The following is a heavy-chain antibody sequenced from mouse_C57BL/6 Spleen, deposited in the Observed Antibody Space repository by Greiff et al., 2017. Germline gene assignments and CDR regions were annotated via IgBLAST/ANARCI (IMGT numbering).Heavy chain of an antibody. D-gene: IGHD2-12*01. Sequence: DVKLVESEGGLVQPGSSMKLSCTASGFTFSDYYMAWVRQVPEKGLEWVANINYDGSSTYYLDSLKSRFIISRDNAKNILYLQMSSLKSEDTATYYCARYSYVGDFDYWGQGTTLTVSS. J-gene: IGHJ2*01. V-gene: IGHV5-16*01. CDR3: ARYSYVGDFDY. CDR1: GFTFSDYY. CDR2: INYDGSST.